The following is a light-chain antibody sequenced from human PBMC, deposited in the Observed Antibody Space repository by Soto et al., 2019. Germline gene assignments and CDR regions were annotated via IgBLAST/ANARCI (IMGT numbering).Light chain of an antibody. CDR1: QSVSSY. Sequence: EIVLTQYPSTLSLSKGERAPLSCRASQSVSSYLAWYQQKPGQAPGLLIYDASNRATGIPARFSGSGSGTDFTPTISSLEPEDFAVYYCQQRSNWPSITFGQGTRLE. CDR3: QQRSNWPSIT. V-gene: IGKV3-11*01. CDR2: DAS. J-gene: IGKJ5*01.